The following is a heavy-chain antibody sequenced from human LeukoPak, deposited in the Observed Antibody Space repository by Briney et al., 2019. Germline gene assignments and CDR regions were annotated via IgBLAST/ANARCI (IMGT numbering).Heavy chain of an antibody. CDR3: ARVGRVSIYPSYMDV. CDR1: GFTFSTFP. Sequence: GGSLRLSCEASGFTFSTFPMHWVRQTPDKRLEWVAVISHVGRDTYYADSVKGRFTISRDNSKNTLYLQMNSLSPEDTAVVYCARVGRVSIYPSYMDVWGKGTTVIVSS. J-gene: IGHJ6*03. D-gene: IGHD6-6*01. CDR2: ISHVGRDT. V-gene: IGHV3-30*04.